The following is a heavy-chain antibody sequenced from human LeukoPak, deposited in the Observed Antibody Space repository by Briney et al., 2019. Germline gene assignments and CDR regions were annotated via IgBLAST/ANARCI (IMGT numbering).Heavy chain of an antibody. CDR2: TYFGGTT. D-gene: IGHD5-24*01. V-gene: IGHV3-53*01. CDR3: ARDSEGDGYNFDT. CDR1: GFTFSSYT. Sequence: PGGSLRLSCEASGFTFSSYTMNWVRQAPGKELEWVSITYFGGTTYYADSVKGRFTISRDNSKNTLYLQMNSLRADDTAVYYCARDSEGDGYNFDTWGRGTLVTVSS. J-gene: IGHJ5*02.